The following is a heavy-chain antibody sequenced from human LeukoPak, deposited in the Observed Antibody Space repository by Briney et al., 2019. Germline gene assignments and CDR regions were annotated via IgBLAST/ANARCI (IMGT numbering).Heavy chain of an antibody. CDR2: IYYSGST. D-gene: IGHD3-22*01. J-gene: IGHJ4*02. V-gene: IGHV4-30-4*01. Sequence: PSQTLSLTCTVSGGSISSGDYYWSWIRQPPGKGLEWIGYIYYSGSTYYNPSLKSRVTISVDTSKNQFSLKLSSVTAADTAVYYCARFYDSSGYLLGVPDYRGQGTLVTVSS. CDR3: ARFYDSSGYLLGVPDY. CDR1: GGSISSGDYY.